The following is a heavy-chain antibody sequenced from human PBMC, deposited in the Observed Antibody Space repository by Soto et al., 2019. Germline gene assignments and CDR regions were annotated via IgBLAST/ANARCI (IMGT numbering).Heavy chain of an antibody. V-gene: IGHV3-11*06. CDR1: GFPFSDYY. CDR3: ARNFDSGGYYSGY. J-gene: IGHJ4*02. D-gene: IGHD3-22*01. Sequence: PGGSLRLSCAASGFPFSDYYMSWIRQAPGEGLEWISYISSSAYTIYADSVKGRFTISRDNAKNSLFLQMTSLRVEDTAVYYCARNFDSGGYYSGYWGQGTLVTVS. CDR2: ISSSAYT.